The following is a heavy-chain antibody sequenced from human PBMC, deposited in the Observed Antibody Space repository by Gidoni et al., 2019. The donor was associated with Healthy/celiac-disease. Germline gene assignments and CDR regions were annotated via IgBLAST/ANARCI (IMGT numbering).Heavy chain of an antibody. CDR2: ISSSSSYI. D-gene: IGHD3-3*01. CDR1: GFTFSSYS. V-gene: IGHV3-21*01. CDR3: ASVGFWSGYYNAFDI. J-gene: IGHJ3*02. Sequence: EVQLVESGGGLVKPGGSLRLSCAASGFTFSSYSMNWVRQAPGKGLEWVSSISSSSSYIYYADSVKGRFTISRDNAKNSLYLQMNSLRAEDTAVYYCASVGFWSGYYNAFDIWGQGTMVTVSS.